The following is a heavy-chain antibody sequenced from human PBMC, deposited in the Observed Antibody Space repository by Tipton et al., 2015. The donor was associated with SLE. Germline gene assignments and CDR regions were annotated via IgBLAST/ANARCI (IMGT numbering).Heavy chain of an antibody. CDR2: ISYDGSNK. V-gene: IGHV3-30-3*01. D-gene: IGHD4-17*01. CDR1: GFTFSSYA. J-gene: IGHJ4*02. CDR3: ARGFRNDSDDLDY. Sequence: SLRLSCAASGFTFSSYAMHWVCQAPGKGLEWVAVISYDGSNKYYADSVKGRFTISRDNSKNTLYLQMNSLRAEDTAVYYCARGFRNDSDDLDYWGQGTLVTVSS.